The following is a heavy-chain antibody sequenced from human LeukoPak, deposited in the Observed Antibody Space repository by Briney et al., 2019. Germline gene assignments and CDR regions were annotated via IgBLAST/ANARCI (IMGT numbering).Heavy chain of an antibody. V-gene: IGHV4-59*01. CDR1: GGSISSYY. Sequence: PSETLSLTCTVSGGSISSYYWSWIRQPPGKGLEWIGYIYYSGSTNYNPSLKSRVTISVDTSKNQFSLKLSSVTAADTAVYYCARGRFGESVYWFDPWGQGTLVTDSS. CDR2: IYYSGST. CDR3: ARGRFGESVYWFDP. J-gene: IGHJ5*02. D-gene: IGHD3-10*01.